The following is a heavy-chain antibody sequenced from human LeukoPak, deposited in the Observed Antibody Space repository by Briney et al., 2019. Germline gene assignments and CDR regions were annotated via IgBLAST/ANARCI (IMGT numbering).Heavy chain of an antibody. J-gene: IGHJ4*02. CDR1: GFTLSTYF. CDR2: ITNSGRST. V-gene: IGHV3-11*04. Sequence: GGSLRLSCEASGFTLSTYFISWIRQAPGKGLEWVSYITNSGRSTKYADAVKGRFTMSRDNAKQSVYLEMTDLRAEDTAVYYCAREASGYCHVFDVWGQGTLVTVSS. D-gene: IGHD3-22*01. CDR3: AREASGYCHVFDV.